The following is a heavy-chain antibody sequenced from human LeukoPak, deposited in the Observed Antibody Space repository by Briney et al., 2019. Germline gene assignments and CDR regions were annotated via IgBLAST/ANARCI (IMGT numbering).Heavy chain of an antibody. CDR3: ARQVYSGTHYFDY. CDR2: IYYSGST. V-gene: IGHV4-39*01. J-gene: IGHJ4*02. D-gene: IGHD1-26*01. CDR1: GGSISSRSCC. Sequence: KSSETLSLTCTVSGGSISSRSCCWGWIRQPPGKGLEWIGTIYYSGSTYYSPSLKSRVTISVDTSKNQFSLRLSSVTAADTAVYYCARQVYSGTHYFDYWGQGTLVTVSS.